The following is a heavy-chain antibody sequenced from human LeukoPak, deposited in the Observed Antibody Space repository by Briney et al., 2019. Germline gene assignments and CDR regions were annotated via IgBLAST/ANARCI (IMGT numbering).Heavy chain of an antibody. J-gene: IGHJ4*02. CDR3: ARSAIDGSGVPDS. CDR2: INHSGST. CDR1: GGSFSGYC. V-gene: IGHV4-34*01. Sequence: PSETLSLTCAVYGGSFSGYCWSWIRQPPGKGLEWIGEINHSGSTNYNPSLKSRVTISVDTSKNQFSLKLSSATAADTAVYYCARSAIDGSGVPDSWGQGTLVTVSS. D-gene: IGHD3-10*01.